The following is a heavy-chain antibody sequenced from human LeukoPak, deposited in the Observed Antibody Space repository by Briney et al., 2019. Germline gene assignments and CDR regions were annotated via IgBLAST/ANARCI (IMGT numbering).Heavy chain of an antibody. D-gene: IGHD5-18*01. J-gene: IGHJ4*02. CDR1: GFTFSSYW. Sequence: GGSLRLSCAASGFTFSSYWMSWVRQAPGKGLEWVANIKKDGSEKYYVDSVKGRFTISRDNAKTSLYLQMNSLRAEDTAVYYCARDLSGVTGYIYGRGIDYWGQGTLVTVSS. V-gene: IGHV3-7*01. CDR2: IKKDGSEK. CDR3: ARDLSGVTGYIYGRGIDY.